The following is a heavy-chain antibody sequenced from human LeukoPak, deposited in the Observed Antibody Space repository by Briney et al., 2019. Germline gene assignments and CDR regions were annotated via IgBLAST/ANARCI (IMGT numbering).Heavy chain of an antibody. CDR2: IFTSGNT. CDR1: GGSFSGYY. J-gene: IGHJ4*02. Sequence: SETLSLTCAVYGGSFSGYYWSWIRQHPGKGLEWIGYIFTSGNTYYNPSLKGRLLTSVDTSKSQFSLRLTSVTAADTAVYYCARATLRGDPFDFWGQGIQVTVSS. CDR3: ARATLRGDPFDF. V-gene: IGHV4-34*09. D-gene: IGHD2-21*02.